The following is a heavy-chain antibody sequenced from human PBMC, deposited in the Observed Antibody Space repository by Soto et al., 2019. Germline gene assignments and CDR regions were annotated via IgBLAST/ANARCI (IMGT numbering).Heavy chain of an antibody. V-gene: IGHV5-51*01. CDR1: GYSFTSYW. J-gene: IGHJ3*02. CDR3: ARFFYGDYVLNAGPI. CDR2: IYPGDSDT. D-gene: IGHD4-17*01. Sequence: PRESLKISCKGSGYSFTSYWIGWVRQMPGKGLEWMGIIYPGDSDTRYSPSFQGQVTISADKSISTAYLQWSSLKASDTAMYYCARFFYGDYVLNAGPIWAQGTMVTVSS.